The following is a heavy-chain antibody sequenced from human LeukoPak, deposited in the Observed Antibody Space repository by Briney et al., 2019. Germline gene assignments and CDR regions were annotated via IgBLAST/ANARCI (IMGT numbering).Heavy chain of an antibody. CDR1: GGSISSYY. V-gene: IGHV4-59*01. J-gene: IGHJ4*02. D-gene: IGHD5-18*01. CDR2: IYYSGST. CDR3: ATHRETQLWATVYYFDN. Sequence: SETLSLTCTVSGGSISSYYWSWIRQPPGKGLEWIGYIYYSGSTNYNPSLKSRVTISVDTSKNQFSLKLSSVTAADTAVYYCATHRETQLWATVYYFDNWGQGTLVTVSS.